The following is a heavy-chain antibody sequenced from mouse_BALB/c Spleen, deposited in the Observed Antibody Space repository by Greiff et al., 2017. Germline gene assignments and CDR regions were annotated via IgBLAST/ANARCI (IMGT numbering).Heavy chain of an antibody. V-gene: IGHV5-17*02. J-gene: IGHJ2*01. CDR1: GFTFSSFG. D-gene: IGHD1-2*01. CDR2: ISSGSSTI. Sequence: EVKLEESGGGLVQPGGSRKLSCAASGFTFSSFGMHWVRQAPEKGLEWVAYISSGSSTIYYADTVKGRFTISRDNPKNTLFLQMTSLRSEDTAMYYCARSGTATGVDYWGQGTTLTVSS. CDR3: ARSGTATGVDY.